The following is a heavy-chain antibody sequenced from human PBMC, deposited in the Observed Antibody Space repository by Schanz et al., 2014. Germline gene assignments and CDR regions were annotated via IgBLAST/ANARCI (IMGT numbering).Heavy chain of an antibody. D-gene: IGHD6-13*01. CDR3: AKSQGSSFDS. J-gene: IGHJ4*02. V-gene: IGHV3-23*04. Sequence: VQLVESGGGVVQPGRSLRLSCAASGFMFSSYAMSWVRQAPGKGLEWVSSFNDGGVNKYYADSVKGRFTISSDNSKSTLYLQMSSLRAEDTAVYYCAKSQGSSFDSWGQGTLVTVSS. CDR1: GFMFSSYA. CDR2: FNDGGVNK.